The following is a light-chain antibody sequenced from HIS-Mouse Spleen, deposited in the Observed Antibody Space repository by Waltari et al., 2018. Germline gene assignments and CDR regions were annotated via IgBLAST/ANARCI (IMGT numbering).Light chain of an antibody. CDR1: QSLLHSNGYNY. CDR2: LGS. Sequence: DIVMTQSPLSLPVTPGEPASISCRSSQSLLHSNGYNYLDWYLQKPGQSPQLLIYLGSNRASGVPHRFSGSGSGTDFTLKSSRVEAEDVGVYYCMQALQTPTFGGGTKVEIK. CDR3: MQALQTPT. V-gene: IGKV2-28*01. J-gene: IGKJ4*01.